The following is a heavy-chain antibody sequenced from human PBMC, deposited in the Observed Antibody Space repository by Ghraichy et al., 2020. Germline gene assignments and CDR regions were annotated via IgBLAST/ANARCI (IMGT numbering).Heavy chain of an antibody. CDR1: GFTFRQYA. Sequence: GGSLRLSCITSGFTFRQYAMAWVRQAPGRGLEWVSSFSESGGKTDYADSVKGRFSISRDNSKNTLYLQLDSPKVEDTAVYYCARDSDWGYFDSWGQGTLVAVSS. CDR2: FSESGGKT. J-gene: IGHJ4*02. D-gene: IGHD7-27*01. V-gene: IGHV3-23*01. CDR3: ARDSDWGYFDS.